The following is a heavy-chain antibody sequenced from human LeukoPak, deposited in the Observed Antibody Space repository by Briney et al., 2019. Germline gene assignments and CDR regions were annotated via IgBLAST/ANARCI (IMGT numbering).Heavy chain of an antibody. CDR2: ISTYNGYT. V-gene: IGHV1-18*04. D-gene: IGHD3-10*01. CDR3: ARGQTNRLLWVGELLSNINPFDY. J-gene: IGHJ4*02. Sequence: ASLKVSCEASGYTFTGYYMHWVRQAPGQGLEWMGWISTYNGYTNYTQKFQGRVTMTTDTSTSTAYMELRSLRSDDTAVYYCARGQTNRLLWVGELLSNINPFDYWGQGTLVTVSS. CDR1: GYTFTGYY.